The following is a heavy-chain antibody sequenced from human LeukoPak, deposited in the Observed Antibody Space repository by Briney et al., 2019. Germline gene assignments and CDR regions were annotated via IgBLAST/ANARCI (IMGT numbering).Heavy chain of an antibody. CDR3: AKDLPGSYFAFDI. J-gene: IGHJ3*02. Sequence: PGRSLRLSCAASGFTFDDYAMHWVRQAPGKGLEWVSGISWNSGSIGYADSVKGRFTISRDNAKNSLYLQMNSLRAEDTALYYCAKDLPGSYFAFDIWGQGTMVTVSS. D-gene: IGHD1-26*01. V-gene: IGHV3-9*01. CDR1: GFTFDDYA. CDR2: ISWNSGSI.